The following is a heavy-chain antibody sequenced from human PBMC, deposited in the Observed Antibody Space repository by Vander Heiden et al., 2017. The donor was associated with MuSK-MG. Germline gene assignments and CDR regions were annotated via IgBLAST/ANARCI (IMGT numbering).Heavy chain of an antibody. Sequence: PSLKSRVTISVDTSKTQFSLRLSSVTAADTAVYYCARHQYSDYDYFYYYYMDVWGNGTTVTVSS. CDR3: ARHQYSDYDYFYYYYMDV. J-gene: IGHJ6*03. D-gene: IGHD4-17*01. V-gene: IGHV4-39*01.